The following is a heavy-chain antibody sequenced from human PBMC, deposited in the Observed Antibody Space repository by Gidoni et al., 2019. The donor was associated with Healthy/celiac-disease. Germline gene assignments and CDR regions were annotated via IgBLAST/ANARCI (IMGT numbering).Heavy chain of an antibody. D-gene: IGHD5-12*01. J-gene: IGHJ4*02. CDR2: ISYDGSNK. CDR1: GFTFSSYA. V-gene: IGHV3-30*01. Sequence: QVQLVESGGGVVQPGRSLRLSCAASGFTFSSYAMHWVRQAPGKGLEWVAVISYDGSNKYYADSVKVRFTISRDNSKNTLYLQMNSLRAEDTAVYYCARDEMATIPMGLFDYWGQGTLVTVSS. CDR3: ARDEMATIPMGLFDY.